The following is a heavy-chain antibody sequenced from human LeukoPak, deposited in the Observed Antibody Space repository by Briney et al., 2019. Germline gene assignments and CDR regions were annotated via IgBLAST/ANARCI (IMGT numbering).Heavy chain of an antibody. J-gene: IGHJ4*02. CDR1: GFTFSSYS. CDR2: ISSSSSYI. D-gene: IGHD3-3*01. Sequence: PGGSLRLSCAASGFTFSSYSMNWVRQAPGKGLEWVSSISSSSSYIYYADSVKGRFTISRDNAKNSLYLQMNSLRAEDTAVYYCARSGLRFLEWLSELDYWGQGTLVTVPS. CDR3: ARSGLRFLEWLSELDY. V-gene: IGHV3-21*01.